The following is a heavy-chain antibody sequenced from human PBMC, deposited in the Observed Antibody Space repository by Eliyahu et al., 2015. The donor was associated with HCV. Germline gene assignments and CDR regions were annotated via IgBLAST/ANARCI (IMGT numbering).Heavy chain of an antibody. CDR3: AATTYSGDDMPYY. J-gene: IGHJ4*02. V-gene: IGHV5-51*01. CDR2: IYPAKSHT. Sequence: EVQLVQSGAEVKKPGESLRISCQGSGFQFPXYWIGWARQMSGXGLEWVAMIYPAKSHTSYSPALEGHVTISADKSINTAYLQWSSLTASDTAMYYCAATTYSGDDMPYYWGQGTLVTVSS. D-gene: IGHD5-12*01. CDR1: GFQFPXYW.